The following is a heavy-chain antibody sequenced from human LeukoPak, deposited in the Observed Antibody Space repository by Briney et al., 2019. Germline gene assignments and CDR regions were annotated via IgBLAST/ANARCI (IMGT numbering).Heavy chain of an antibody. V-gene: IGHV3-30*18. D-gene: IGHD1-1*01. Sequence: GGSLRLSCAASGFTFSSYGMHWVRQAPGKGLEWVAVISYDGSNKYYADSVKGRFTISRDNSKNTLYLQMNSLRAEDTAVYYCAKDQLSMDYWGQGTLVTASS. J-gene: IGHJ4*02. CDR2: ISYDGSNK. CDR1: GFTFSSYG. CDR3: AKDQLSMDY.